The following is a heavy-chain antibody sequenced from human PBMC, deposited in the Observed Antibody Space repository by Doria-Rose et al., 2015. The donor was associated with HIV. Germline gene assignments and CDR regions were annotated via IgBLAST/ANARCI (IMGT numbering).Heavy chain of an antibody. Sequence: HWVRQAPGKGLEWVSTIAFDGSENHYIDSVKGRFTVSRDNSRNTLYLQMNSLRPEDTAVYYCARDSDSSGWYVPYDYWGQGTLVTVSS. V-gene: IGHV3-30-3*01. J-gene: IGHJ4*02. CDR3: ARDSDSSGWYVPYDY. CDR2: IAFDGSEN. D-gene: IGHD6-19*01.